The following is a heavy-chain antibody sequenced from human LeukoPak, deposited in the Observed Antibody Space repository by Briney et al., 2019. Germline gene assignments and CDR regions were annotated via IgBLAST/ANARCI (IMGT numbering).Heavy chain of an antibody. D-gene: IGHD4-17*01. J-gene: IGHJ5*02. CDR2: IYYSGST. V-gene: IGHV4-59*01. Sequence: SETLSLTCTVSGGSISSYYWSWIRQPPGKGLEWIGNIYYSGSTNYNSSLKSRVSISVDTSKNQFSLKLSAVTAADTAIYYCARVSYDDYYNWFDPWGQGTLVTVSS. CDR3: ARVSYDDYYNWFDP. CDR1: GGSISSYY.